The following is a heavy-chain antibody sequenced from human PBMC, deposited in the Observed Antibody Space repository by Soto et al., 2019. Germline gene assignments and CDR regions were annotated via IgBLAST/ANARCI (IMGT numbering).Heavy chain of an antibody. CDR1: GFTFSSYA. CDR2: ISGSGGST. Sequence: GGSLRLSCAASGFTFSSYAMSWVRQPPGKGLEWVSVISGSGGSTFYAGSVKGRFTISRDNSKSSLYLQMNSLRAEDTAVYYCAKINSGSFDYWGQGTLVTVSS. D-gene: IGHD3-22*01. J-gene: IGHJ4*02. V-gene: IGHV3-23*01. CDR3: AKINSGSFDY.